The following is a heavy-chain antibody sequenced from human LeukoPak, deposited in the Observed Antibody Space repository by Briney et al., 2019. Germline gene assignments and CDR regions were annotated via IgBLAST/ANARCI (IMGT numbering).Heavy chain of an antibody. D-gene: IGHD2-2*01. CDR3: ARGYIVVVPAARRDAEYFQH. Sequence: KPSEALSLTCTVSGGSLSSSSYYWGWIRQPPGKGLEWIGSIYYTGSTYYNPSLKSRVTISVDTSKNQFSLKLSSVTAADTAVYYCARGYIVVVPAARRDAEYFQHWGQGTLVTVSS. CDR2: IYYTGST. V-gene: IGHV4-39*01. CDR1: GGSLSSSSYY. J-gene: IGHJ1*01.